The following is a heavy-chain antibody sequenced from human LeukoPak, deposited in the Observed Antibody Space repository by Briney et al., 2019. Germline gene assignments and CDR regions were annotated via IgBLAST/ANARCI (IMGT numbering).Heavy chain of an antibody. CDR1: GFTFTTYW. J-gene: IGHJ5*02. Sequence: GGSLRLSCEASGFTFTTYWMGWVRQAPGKGLEWVASIKQDGSVKYYVDSVKGRFTISRDNAKNSLYLQMNSLRAEDTAMYYCARPLMYYFGSETYYWFDPWGQGTLVTVSS. V-gene: IGHV3-7*01. D-gene: IGHD3-10*01. CDR3: ARPLMYYFGSETYYWFDP. CDR2: IKQDGSVK.